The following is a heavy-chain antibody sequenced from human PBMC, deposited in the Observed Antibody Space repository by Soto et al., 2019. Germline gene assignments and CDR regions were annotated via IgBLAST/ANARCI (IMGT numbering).Heavy chain of an antibody. J-gene: IGHJ6*02. CDR3: ARDRRTLAYYYYGMDV. CDR2: ISYDGSNK. CDR1: GFTFSSYA. Sequence: QVQLVESGGGVVQPGRSLRLSCAASGFTFSSYAMHWVRQAPGKGLEWVAVISYDGSNKYYADSVKGRFTISRDNSKNTRYLQMNGLRAEDTAVYYCARDRRTLAYYYYGMDVWGQGTTVTVSS. V-gene: IGHV3-30-3*01. D-gene: IGHD3-16*01.